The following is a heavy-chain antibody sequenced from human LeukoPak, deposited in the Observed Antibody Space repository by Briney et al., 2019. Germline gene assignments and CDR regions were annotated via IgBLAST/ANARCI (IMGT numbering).Heavy chain of an antibody. V-gene: IGHV3-15*01. D-gene: IGHD3-10*01. CDR2: IKSKTDGGTT. CDR3: TTDGVLLWFGELWDY. Sequence: PGGSLRLSCVASGFTLSSYGMSWVRQAPGKGLEWVGRIKSKTDGGTTDYAAPVKGRFTISRDDSKNTLYLQMNSLKTEDTAVYYCTTDGVLLWFGELWDYWGQGTLVTVSS. J-gene: IGHJ4*02. CDR1: GFTLSSYG.